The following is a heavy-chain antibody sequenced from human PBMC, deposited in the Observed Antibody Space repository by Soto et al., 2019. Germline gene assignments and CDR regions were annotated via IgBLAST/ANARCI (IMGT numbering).Heavy chain of an antibody. CDR2: IIPIFGTA. CDR1: GGTFSSYA. D-gene: IGHD3-22*01. J-gene: IGHJ3*02. Sequence: QVQLVQSGAEVKKPGSSVKVSCKASGGTFSSYAISWVRQAPGQGLEWMGGIIPIFGTANYAQKFQGRVTITADEYTSTAYMELSSLRSEDTAVYYCASGSYYYDSSGYYYSAAFDIWGQGTIVTVSS. CDR3: ASGSYYYDSSGYYYSAAFDI. V-gene: IGHV1-69*01.